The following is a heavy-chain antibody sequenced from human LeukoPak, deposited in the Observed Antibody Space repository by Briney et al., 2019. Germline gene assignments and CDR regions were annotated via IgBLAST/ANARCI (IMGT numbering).Heavy chain of an antibody. J-gene: IGHJ4*02. CDR1: GYTFTSYY. CDR3: ARDFNVHLGDGLIDY. CDR2: INPSGGST. D-gene: IGHD3-16*02. V-gene: IGHV1-46*01. Sequence: GASVKVSCKASGYTFTSYYMHWVRQAPGQGLEWMGIINPSGGSTSYAQKFQGRVTMTRDTSTSTVYMELSSLRSEDTAVYYCARDFNVHLGDGLIDYWGQGTLLTVSS.